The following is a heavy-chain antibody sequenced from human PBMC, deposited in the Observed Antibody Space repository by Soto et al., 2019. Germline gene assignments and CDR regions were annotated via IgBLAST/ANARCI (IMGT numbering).Heavy chain of an antibody. CDR3: AKDHYDFWSGYYTLHYFDY. D-gene: IGHD3-3*01. CDR1: GFTFSSYG. V-gene: IGHV3-30*18. CDR2: ISYDGSNK. J-gene: IGHJ4*02. Sequence: QVQLVESGGGVVQPGRSLRLSCAASGFTFSSYGMHWVRQAPGKGLEWVAVISYDGSNKYYADSVKGRFTISRDNSKNTLYLQMNSLRAEDTAVYYCAKDHYDFWSGYYTLHYFDYWGQGTLVTVSS.